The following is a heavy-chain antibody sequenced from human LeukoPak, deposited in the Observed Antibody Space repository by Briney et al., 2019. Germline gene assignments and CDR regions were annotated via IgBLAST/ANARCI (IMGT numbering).Heavy chain of an antibody. CDR2: MKQDGSEE. CDR3: AQKGGTDH. J-gene: IGHJ4*02. CDR1: GFTFSTYW. V-gene: IGHV3-7*01. Sequence: SGGSLRLSCAASGFTFSTYWMSWVRQAPGKGLEWVANMKQDGSEEYYVDSVKGRFTISRDNAKNSLYLRMSSLRDEDTAVYYCAQKGGTDHWGQGTLVTASS. D-gene: IGHD2-15*01.